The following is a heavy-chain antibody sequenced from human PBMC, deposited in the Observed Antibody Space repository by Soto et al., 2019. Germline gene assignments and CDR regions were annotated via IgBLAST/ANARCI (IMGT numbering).Heavy chain of an antibody. D-gene: IGHD6-13*01. CDR3: ARVLPGSSWPPYGMDV. CDR2: ISYDGSNK. V-gene: IGHV3-30*03. CDR1: GFTFSSYG. J-gene: IGHJ6*02. Sequence: GGSLRLSCAASGFTFSSYGMHWVRQAPGKGLEWVAVISYDGSNKYYADSVKGRFTISRDNSKNTLYLQMNSLRAEDTAVYYCARVLPGSSWPPYGMDVWGQGTTVTVSS.